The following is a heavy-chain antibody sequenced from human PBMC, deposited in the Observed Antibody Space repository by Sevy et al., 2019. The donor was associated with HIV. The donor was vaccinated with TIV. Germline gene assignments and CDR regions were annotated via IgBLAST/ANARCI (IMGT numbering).Heavy chain of an antibody. D-gene: IGHD3-22*01. CDR3: ATTKDYYENSGDPFDY. V-gene: IGHV1-24*01. CDR2: FDPEDDET. CDR1: RYTVTQLS. J-gene: IGHJ4*02. Sequence: ASVKVSCKVSRYTVTQLSMHWVRQVPGKGLEWMGSFDPEDDETIYAQKFQGRLTMTEDTSTDTAYMELSSLRSEDTAVYYCATTKDYYENSGDPFDYWGQGTLVTVSS.